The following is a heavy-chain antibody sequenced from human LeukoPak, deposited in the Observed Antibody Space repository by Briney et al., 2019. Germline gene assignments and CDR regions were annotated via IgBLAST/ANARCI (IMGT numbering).Heavy chain of an antibody. CDR3: AVIDRGYSYGQIGENDAFDI. J-gene: IGHJ3*02. CDR1: GFTFSSYS. D-gene: IGHD5-18*01. V-gene: IGHV3-21*01. CDR2: TSSSSSYI. Sequence: GGSLRLSCAASGFTFSSYSMNWVRQAPGKGLEWVSSTSSSSSYIYYADSVKGRFTISRDNAKNSLYLQMNSLRAEDTAVYYCAVIDRGYSYGQIGENDAFDIRGQGTMVTVSS.